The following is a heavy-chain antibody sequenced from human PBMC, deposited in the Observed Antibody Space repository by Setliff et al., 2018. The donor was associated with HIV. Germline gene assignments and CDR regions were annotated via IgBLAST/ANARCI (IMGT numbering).Heavy chain of an antibody. V-gene: IGHV4-39*01. CDR1: GGSISSSSYF. D-gene: IGHD2-2*01. CDR2: IYYSSGST. Sequence: SETLSLTCTVSGGSISSSSYFWGWIRQPPGKGLEWIGNIYYSSGSTYYNPSLRSRVIISVDTSKNMFSLSLSSVTAADTGVYYCARHRDPPGTSWIFYYYYMDLWGGGTTVTVSS. CDR3: ARHRDPPGTSWIFYYYYMDL. J-gene: IGHJ6*03.